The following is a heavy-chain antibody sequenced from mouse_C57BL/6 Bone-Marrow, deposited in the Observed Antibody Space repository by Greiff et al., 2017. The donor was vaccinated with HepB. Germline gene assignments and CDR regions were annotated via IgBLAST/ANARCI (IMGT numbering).Heavy chain of an antibody. Sequence: VQLQQPGAELVKPGASVKLSCKASGYTFTSYWMQWVKQRPGQGLEWIGEIDPSDSYTNYNQKFKGKATLTVDTSSSTAYMQLSSLTSEDSAVYYCATYYGRDDYFDYWGQGTTLTVSS. CDR1: GYTFTSYW. V-gene: IGHV1-50*01. CDR2: IDPSDSYT. J-gene: IGHJ2*01. CDR3: ATYYGRDDYFDY. D-gene: IGHD1-1*01.